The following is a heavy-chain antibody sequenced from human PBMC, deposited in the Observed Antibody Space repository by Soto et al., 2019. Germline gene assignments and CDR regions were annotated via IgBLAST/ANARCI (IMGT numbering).Heavy chain of an antibody. CDR3: ASGQYNDTLDDYYYGMDV. CDR2: LIPIFGTA. Sequence: QVQLVQSGAEVNKPGFSVKVSCKASGGTFSSYAISWVRQAPGQGLEWIGGLIPIFGTANYAQKFHGSVTITADESTSRAYMELSSLRSEDTAVYYCASGQYNDTLDDYYYGMDVWGQGTTVTVSS. V-gene: IGHV1-69*01. D-gene: IGHD1-1*01. J-gene: IGHJ6*02. CDR1: GGTFSSYA.